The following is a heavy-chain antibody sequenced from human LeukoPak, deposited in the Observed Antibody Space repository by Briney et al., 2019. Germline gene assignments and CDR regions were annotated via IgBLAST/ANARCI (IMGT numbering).Heavy chain of an antibody. J-gene: IGHJ4*02. Sequence: SETLSLTCTVSGDSISSGDYYWSWIRQPAGKGLEWIGRISSSGSTNYNPSLKSRVTISVDTSMNQFSLKLSSVTAADTAVYYCARDSYSSSWYPAIWGQGTLVTVSS. CDR1: GDSISSGDYY. CDR3: ARDSYSSSWYPAI. CDR2: ISSSGST. D-gene: IGHD6-13*01. V-gene: IGHV4-61*02.